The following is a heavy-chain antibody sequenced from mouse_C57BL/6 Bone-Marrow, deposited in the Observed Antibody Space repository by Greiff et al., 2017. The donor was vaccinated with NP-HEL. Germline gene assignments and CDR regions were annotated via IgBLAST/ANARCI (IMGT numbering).Heavy chain of an antibody. CDR3: ARLRRNFPYYYAMDY. CDR1: EYEFPSHD. J-gene: IGHJ4*01. V-gene: IGHV5-2*01. D-gene: IGHD2-12*01. Sequence: EVKVVESGGGLVQPGESLKLSCESNEYEFPSHDMSWVRKTPEKRLELVAAINSDGGSTYYPDTMERRFIISRDNTKKTLYLQMSSLRSEDSALYYCARLRRNFPYYYAMDYWGQGTSVTVSS. CDR2: INSDGGST.